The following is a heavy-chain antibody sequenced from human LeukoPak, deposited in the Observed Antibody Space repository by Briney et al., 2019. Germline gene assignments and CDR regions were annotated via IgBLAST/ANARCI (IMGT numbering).Heavy chain of an antibody. CDR1: GYTFTSYG. Sequence: ASVKVSCKASGYTFTSYGISWVRQAPGQGLEWMGWISAYNGNTNYAQKLQGRVTMTTDTSTSTAYMELRSLRSDDTAVYYCARGGVTYYYGSGSYCPADYWGQGTLVTVSS. CDR3: ARGGVTYYYGSGSYCPADY. CDR2: ISAYNGNT. J-gene: IGHJ4*02. D-gene: IGHD3-10*01. V-gene: IGHV1-18*01.